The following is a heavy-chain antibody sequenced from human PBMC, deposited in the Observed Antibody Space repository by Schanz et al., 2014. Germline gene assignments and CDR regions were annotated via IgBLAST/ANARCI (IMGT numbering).Heavy chain of an antibody. CDR2: VCYDGSKK. CDR1: GFTFTSYA. Sequence: QVQLVESGGGVVQPGRSLRLSCAASGFTFTSYAMHWVRQAPGKGLEWVAVVCYDGSKKYYADSVKGRFTISRDTSGNTLYLQMNSLTGEDTAVYYCAKDGVPSPWVCFGGYCYSGGADYWGQGTLVTVSS. CDR3: AKDGVPSPWVCFGGYCYSGGADY. D-gene: IGHD2-21*02. V-gene: IGHV3-33*06. J-gene: IGHJ4*02.